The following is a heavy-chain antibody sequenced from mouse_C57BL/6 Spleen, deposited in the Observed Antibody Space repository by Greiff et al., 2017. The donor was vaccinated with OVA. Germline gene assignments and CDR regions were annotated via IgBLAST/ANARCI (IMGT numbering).Heavy chain of an antibody. J-gene: IGHJ1*03. D-gene: IGHD1-1*01. V-gene: IGHV1-55*01. Sequence: QVQLQQPGAELVKPGASVKMSCKASGYTFTSYWITWVKQRPGQGLERIGDIYPGSGSTNYNEKFKSKATLTVDTSSSTAYMQLSSLTSEDSAVYYCARDYGSSLWYFDVWGTGTTVTVSS. CDR2: IYPGSGST. CDR1: GYTFTSYW. CDR3: ARDYGSSLWYFDV.